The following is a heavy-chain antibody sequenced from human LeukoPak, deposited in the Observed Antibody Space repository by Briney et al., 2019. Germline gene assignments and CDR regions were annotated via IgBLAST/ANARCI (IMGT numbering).Heavy chain of an antibody. CDR2: ISVINSGNT. V-gene: IGHV1-18*01. CDR3: SREFPFCGADCFSGVFDI. Sequence: SVKVSCKASGYTFSSYGINWVRQAPGQGLEWMGWISVINSGNTRYAQNFQGRLTMTTDTSTTTAYMELRSLRSDDTAVYYCSREFPFCGADCFSGVFDIWGQGTMVTVS. CDR1: GYTFSSYG. J-gene: IGHJ3*02. D-gene: IGHD2-21*02.